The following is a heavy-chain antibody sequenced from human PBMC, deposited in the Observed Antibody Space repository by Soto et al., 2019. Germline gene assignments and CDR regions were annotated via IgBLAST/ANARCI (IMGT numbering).Heavy chain of an antibody. D-gene: IGHD3-22*01. V-gene: IGHV4-39*01. CDR2: INHSGST. Sequence: QLQLQESGPGLVKPSETLSLTCRVSDGSMNSDSSYWGWIRQPPGKGLEWIGVINHSGSTYHNLSLKGRFTMAVGGSRNQFFLKLASMTAADTAVYYCARLGGYVSVGYYYLWDSWGQGTLVTVSS. CDR3: ARLGGYVSVGYYYLWDS. J-gene: IGHJ4*02. CDR1: DGSMNSDSSY.